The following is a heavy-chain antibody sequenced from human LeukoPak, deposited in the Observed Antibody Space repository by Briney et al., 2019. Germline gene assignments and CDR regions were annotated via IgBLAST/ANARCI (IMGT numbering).Heavy chain of an antibody. CDR1: GYTFTAYF. J-gene: IGHJ4*02. D-gene: IGHD3-10*01. V-gene: IGHV1-2*06. Sequence: ASVKVSCKASGYTFTAYFMHWVRQAPGQGLEWMGRVNPNSGVTNSIQKFQGRVTMTRDTSISTAYMELSGLRSDDTAVYYCARRGPPNGYFAYGGQEPRVTVSP. CDR2: VNPNSGVT. CDR3: ARRGPPNGYFAY.